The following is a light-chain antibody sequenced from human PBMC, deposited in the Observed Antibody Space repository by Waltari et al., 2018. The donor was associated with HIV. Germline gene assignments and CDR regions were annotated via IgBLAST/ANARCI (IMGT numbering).Light chain of an antibody. J-gene: IGLJ2*01. CDR2: RNADGSH. V-gene: IGLV4-69*01. CDR3: QTWGTGISLV. Sequence: QLVLTQSPSVSASLGASVELTCTLSSGHNYYAVSWHQQQLEKGPRFLMKRNADGSHTKGDGIPDRFSGSSSGAERFLSISNLQSEDEADYYCQTWGTGISLVFGGGTKLTVL. CDR1: SGHNYYA.